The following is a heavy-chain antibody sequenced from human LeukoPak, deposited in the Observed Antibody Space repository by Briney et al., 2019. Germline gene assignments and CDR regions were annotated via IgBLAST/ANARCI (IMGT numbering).Heavy chain of an antibody. V-gene: IGHV3-30*02. Sequence: PGGSLRLSCAASGFTFSTYGMFWVRQAPGKGLEWVTFIRFDGSNKYYADSVKGRFTISRDNSKNTLYLQMNSLRAEDTAVYYCAKDGGYSFGSWGQGTLVTVSS. CDR1: GFTFSTYG. J-gene: IGHJ4*02. CDR3: AKDGGYSFGS. D-gene: IGHD5-18*01. CDR2: IRFDGSNK.